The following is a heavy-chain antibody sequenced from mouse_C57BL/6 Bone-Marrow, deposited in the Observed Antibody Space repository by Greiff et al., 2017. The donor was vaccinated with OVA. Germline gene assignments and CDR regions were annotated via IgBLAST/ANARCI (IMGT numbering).Heavy chain of an antibody. CDR1: GYTFTEYT. V-gene: IGHV1-62-2*01. J-gene: IGHJ4*01. CDR3: ARHEEGPYYYSSSSYYAMDY. CDR2: FYPGSGSI. D-gene: IGHD1-1*01. Sequence: QVQLKQSGAELVKPGASVKLSCKASGYTFTEYTIHWVKQRSGQGLEWIGWFYPGSGSIKYNEKFKDKATLTADKSSSTVYMELSRLTSEDSAVYFCARHEEGPYYYSSSSYYAMDYWGQGTSVTVSS.